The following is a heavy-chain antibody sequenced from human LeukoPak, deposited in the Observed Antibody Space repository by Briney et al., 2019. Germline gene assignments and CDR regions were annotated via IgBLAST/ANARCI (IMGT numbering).Heavy chain of an antibody. V-gene: IGHV3-21*01. CDR2: ISGDSNYI. CDR3: ARGGGSYDY. Sequence: GGSLRLSCAASGFTFSSYSINWVRQAPGKGLEWVSSISGDSNYIYYADSVRGRFTISRDNAKTALYLQMISLRADDTAVYYCARGGGSYDYWGQGTLVTVSS. D-gene: IGHD1-26*01. J-gene: IGHJ4*02. CDR1: GFTFSSYS.